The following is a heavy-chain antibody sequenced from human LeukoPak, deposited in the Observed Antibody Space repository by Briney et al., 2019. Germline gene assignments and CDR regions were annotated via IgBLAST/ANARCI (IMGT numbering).Heavy chain of an antibody. CDR3: ARGGLRGIAIEY. CDR1: GFTFSSYG. Sequence: GGPLRLSCAASGFTFSSYGMHWVRQAPGKGLEWVAFIRYDGSNKYYADSVKGRFTISRDNSKNTLYLQMNSLRAEDTAVYYCARGGLRGIAIEYWGQGTLVTVSS. D-gene: IGHD3-10*01. CDR2: IRYDGSNK. V-gene: IGHV3-30*02. J-gene: IGHJ4*02.